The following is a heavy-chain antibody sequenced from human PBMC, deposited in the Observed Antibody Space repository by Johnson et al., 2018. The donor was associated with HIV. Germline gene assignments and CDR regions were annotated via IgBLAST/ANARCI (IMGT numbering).Heavy chain of an antibody. D-gene: IGHD1-26*01. J-gene: IGHJ3*02. CDR2: ITWNSGSI. V-gene: IGHV3-9*01. Sequence: VQLVESGGGVVQPGRSLRLSCAASGFTFDDYAMHWVRQAPGKGLEWVAGITWNSGSIGYADSVKGRFTISRDNTKNSLYLQMNSLRAEDTALYYCAREGGIVAAQGDAFDIWGQGTMVTVSS. CDR3: AREGGIVAAQGDAFDI. CDR1: GFTFDDYA.